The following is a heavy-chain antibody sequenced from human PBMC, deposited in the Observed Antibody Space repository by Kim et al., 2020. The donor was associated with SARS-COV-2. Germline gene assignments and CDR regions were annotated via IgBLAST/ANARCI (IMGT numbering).Heavy chain of an antibody. D-gene: IGHD2-8*01. J-gene: IGHJ4*02. CDR2: VNHIGSI. CDR3: ARHLMY. Sequence: SETLSLTCSVYGGSLSGYFWTWIRQSPGKGLEWIGEVNHIGSIAYNPSLKSRVTISLDTSKNEFSLKLTSMTAADTAVYYCARHLMYWGQGFLVTVSS. V-gene: IGHV4-34*01. CDR1: GGSLSGYF.